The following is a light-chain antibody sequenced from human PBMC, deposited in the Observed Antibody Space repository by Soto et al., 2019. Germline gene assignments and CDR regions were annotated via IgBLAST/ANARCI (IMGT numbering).Light chain of an antibody. J-gene: IGLJ1*01. CDR2: EVS. Sequence: QSALTQPASVSGSPGQSITISCTGTTSDVGGYNFVSWYQLHPGKAPKLMIFEVSNRPSGVSNRFSGSKSGNTASLTISGLQAEDEADYYCSSYTSSGTRVFGTGTKLTDL. CDR3: SSYTSSGTRV. CDR1: TSDVGGYNF. V-gene: IGLV2-14*01.